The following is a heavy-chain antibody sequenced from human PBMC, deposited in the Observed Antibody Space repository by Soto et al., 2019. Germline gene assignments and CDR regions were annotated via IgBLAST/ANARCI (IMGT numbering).Heavy chain of an antibody. CDR1: GFTFSSYG. CDR3: AKGSVVGADYSYGMDV. Sequence: EVQLLESGGDLVQPGWSLTLSCAAAGFTFSSYGMSWVRQAPGKGLEWVSAVSGSGGSVYYADSVRGRFTISRDNSKNTLYLQVNSLRAEDTAIYYCAKGSVVGADYSYGMDVWGQGTTVAVSS. D-gene: IGHD2-2*01. V-gene: IGHV3-23*01. J-gene: IGHJ6*02. CDR2: VSGSGGSV.